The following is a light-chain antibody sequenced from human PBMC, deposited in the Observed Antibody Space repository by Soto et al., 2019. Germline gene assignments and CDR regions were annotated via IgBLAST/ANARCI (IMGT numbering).Light chain of an antibody. CDR2: DAS. V-gene: IGKV1-5*01. CDR1: QSISSW. Sequence: DIQMTQSPSTLSASVGDRVTITCRASQSISSWLAWYQQKPGKAPKLLIYDASSLESGVPSRFSGSGSGTEFTLAINGLQPDDFATYYCQQYNSYPWTFGQGTKVEIK. CDR3: QQYNSYPWT. J-gene: IGKJ1*01.